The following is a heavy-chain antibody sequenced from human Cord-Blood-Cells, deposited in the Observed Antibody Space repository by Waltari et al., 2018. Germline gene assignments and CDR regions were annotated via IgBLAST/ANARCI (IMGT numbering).Heavy chain of an antibody. Sequence: QVQLQQWGAGLLKPSENLSLTCAVYGGSFSGYYWSWIRPPPGEGLEWIGEINHSVSTTYNPSLKRRVTISVDTSKIQFALKLSSVTAAYTAVYYCARDIAVAGTGDWGQGTLVTVSS. J-gene: IGHJ4*02. D-gene: IGHD6-19*01. CDR3: ARDIAVAGTGD. V-gene: IGHV4-34*01. CDR2: INHSVST. CDR1: GGSFSGYY.